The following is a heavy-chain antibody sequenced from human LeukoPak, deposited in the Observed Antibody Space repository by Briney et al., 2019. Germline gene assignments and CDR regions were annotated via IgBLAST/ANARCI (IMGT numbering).Heavy chain of an antibody. J-gene: IGHJ4*02. D-gene: IGHD3-16*01. CDR2: INKDGNEK. Sequence: GGSLTLSCATSGFTFSTFWMTWLRQAPGRGLEWVASINKDGNEKHHVDSVQGRFTISRDNAKNSLHLQLYSLRAEDTAVYYCARDLNWVTYWGQGTLVTVSS. CDR1: GFTFSTFW. V-gene: IGHV3-7*01. CDR3: ARDLNWVTY.